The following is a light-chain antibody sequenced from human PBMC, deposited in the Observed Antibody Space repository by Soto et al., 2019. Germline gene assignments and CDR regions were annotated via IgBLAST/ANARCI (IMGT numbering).Light chain of an antibody. J-gene: IGLJ1*01. CDR1: SSDVGGYNY. V-gene: IGLV2-14*01. CDR3: NSYTSSSTHYV. Sequence: QSALTQPASVSGSPGQSITISCTGTSSDVGGYNYVSWYQQHPGKAPKLIIFEVRNRPPGVANRFSGSKSGNTASLTISGLQAEDEADYYCNSYTSSSTHYVFGTGTKVTVL. CDR2: EVR.